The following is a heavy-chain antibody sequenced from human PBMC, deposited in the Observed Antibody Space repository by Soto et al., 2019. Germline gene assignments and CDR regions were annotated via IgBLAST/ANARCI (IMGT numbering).Heavy chain of an antibody. Sequence: SETLSLTCTVSGGSISSYYWSWIRQPPGKGLEWIGYIYYSGSTNYNPSLKSRVTISVDTSKNQFSLKLSSVTAADTAVYYCAREDYYDSSGYYLFDYWGQGTLVTVSS. J-gene: IGHJ4*02. D-gene: IGHD3-22*01. V-gene: IGHV4-59*01. CDR3: AREDYYDSSGYYLFDY. CDR1: GGSISSYY. CDR2: IYYSGST.